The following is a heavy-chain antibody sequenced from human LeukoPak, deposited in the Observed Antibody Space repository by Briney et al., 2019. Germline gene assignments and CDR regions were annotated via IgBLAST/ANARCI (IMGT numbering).Heavy chain of an antibody. CDR3: ASTTLLGFLDY. Sequence: SETLPLTCAVYGGSFSGYYWSWIRQPPGKGLEWIGYIYYSGSTNYNPSLKSRVTISVDTSKNQFSLKLSSVTAADTAVYYCASTTLLGFLDYWGQGTLVTVSS. D-gene: IGHD2-8*02. V-gene: IGHV4-59*01. J-gene: IGHJ4*02. CDR2: IYYSGST. CDR1: GGSFSGYY.